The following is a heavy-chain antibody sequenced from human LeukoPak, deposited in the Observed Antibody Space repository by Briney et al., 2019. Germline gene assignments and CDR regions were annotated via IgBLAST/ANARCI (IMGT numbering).Heavy chain of an antibody. CDR3: ARHAYSGITY. D-gene: IGHD1-26*01. J-gene: IGHJ4*02. Sequence: SQTLSLTCSVSGGSISRSRCYWGWSRQPPGKGLEWIGYIYYSGSTNYNPSLKSRVTMSVDTSKNQFSLKLSSVTAADTAVYYCARHAYSGITYWGQGTLVTVSS. V-gene: IGHV4-61*05. CDR1: GGSISRSRCY. CDR2: IYYSGST.